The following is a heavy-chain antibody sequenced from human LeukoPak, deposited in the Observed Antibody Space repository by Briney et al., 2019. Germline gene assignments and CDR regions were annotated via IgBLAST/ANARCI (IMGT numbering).Heavy chain of an antibody. CDR1: GGSFSGYY. J-gene: IGHJ4*02. V-gene: IGHV4-34*01. Sequence: SETLSLTCAVYGGSFSGYYWSWIRQPPGKGLEWIGEINHSGSTNYNPSLRSRVTISVDTSKNQFSLKLSSVTAADTAVYYCASPPSELLRLGELSLIYWGQGTLVTVSS. D-gene: IGHD3-16*02. CDR3: ASPPSELLRLGELSLIY. CDR2: INHSGST.